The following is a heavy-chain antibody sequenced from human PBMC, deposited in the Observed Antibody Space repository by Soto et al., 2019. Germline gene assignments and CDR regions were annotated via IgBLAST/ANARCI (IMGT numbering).Heavy chain of an antibody. V-gene: IGHV3-13*04. CDR2: IGTAGDT. Sequence: EVQLVESGGDLVQPGGSLRLSCAASGFTFSNYDMRWVRVTTGNGLEWVSAIGTAGDTYYLGSVKGRFTISRENAKNSLYLQMNSLRAGDTAVYYCARVSLYGMDVWGQGTSVTVSS. J-gene: IGHJ6*02. CDR1: GFTFSNYD. CDR3: ARVSLYGMDV.